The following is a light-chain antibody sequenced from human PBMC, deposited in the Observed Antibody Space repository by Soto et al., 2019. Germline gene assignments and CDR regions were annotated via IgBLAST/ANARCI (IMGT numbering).Light chain of an antibody. CDR1: SGHSNYA. CDR3: QTWGTGIVV. J-gene: IGLJ2*01. V-gene: IGLV4-69*01. CDR2: LNSDGSH. Sequence: QPVLTQSPSASASLGASVKLTCTLSSGHSNYAIAWHQQQPEKGPRYLMNLNSDGSHRKGDGVPDRFSGSSSGAERYLTISSLQSEDEADYYCQTWGTGIVVFGGGTKVTVL.